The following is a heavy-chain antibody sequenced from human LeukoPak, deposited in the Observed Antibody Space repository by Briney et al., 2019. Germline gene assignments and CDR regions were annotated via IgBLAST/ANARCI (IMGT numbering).Heavy chain of an antibody. CDR2: IYTSGST. CDR1: GGSISSGSYY. CDR3: ARGDSSGWYHFDY. J-gene: IGHJ4*02. Sequence: PSETLSLTCTVSGGSISSGSYYWSWIRQPAGKGLEWIGRIYTSGSTNYNPSLKSRVTISVDTSKNQFSLRLSSVTAADTAVHYCARGDSSGWYHFDYWGQGTLVTVSS. V-gene: IGHV4-61*02. D-gene: IGHD6-19*01.